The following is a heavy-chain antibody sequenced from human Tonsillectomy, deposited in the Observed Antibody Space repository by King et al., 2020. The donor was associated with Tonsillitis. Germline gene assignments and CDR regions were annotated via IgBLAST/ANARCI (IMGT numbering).Heavy chain of an antibody. Sequence: VQLVESGGGVVQPGRSLRLSCAASGFTFSSYGMHWVRQAPGKGLEWVAVIWYDGSNKYYADSVKGRFTISRDNSKNTLYLQMNSLRAEDTAVYYCARDRTPIPEQWLGYYFDYWGQGTLVTVSS. V-gene: IGHV3-33*01. CDR3: ARDRTPIPEQWLGYYFDY. D-gene: IGHD6-19*01. CDR2: IWYDGSNK. J-gene: IGHJ4*02. CDR1: GFTFSSYG.